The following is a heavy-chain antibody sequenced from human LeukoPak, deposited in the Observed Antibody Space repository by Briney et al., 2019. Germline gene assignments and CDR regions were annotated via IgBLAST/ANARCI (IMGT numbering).Heavy chain of an antibody. D-gene: IGHD5-18*01. CDR1: GFTFNSYA. CDR3: AKDIRGYSYGYVDY. CDR2: ISGGGGAP. Sequence: GGSLRLSCAASGFTFNSYAISWVRQAPGKGLEWVSAISGGGGAPFYADSVKGRFTISRDNSENRLSLQMNSLRADDTAVYYCAKDIRGYSYGYVDYWGQGTLVTVSS. J-gene: IGHJ4*02. V-gene: IGHV3-23*01.